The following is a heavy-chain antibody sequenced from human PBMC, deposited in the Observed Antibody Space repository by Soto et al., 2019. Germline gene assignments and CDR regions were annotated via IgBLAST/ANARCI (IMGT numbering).Heavy chain of an antibody. CDR2: IYYSGST. J-gene: IGHJ6*02. Sequence: PSETLSLTCTVSGGSISSYYWSWIRQPPGKGLEWIGYIYYSGSTNYNPSLKSRVTISVDTSKNQFSLKLSSVTAADTAVYYCARGVAARALRGYYYYGMDVWGQGTTVTVS. CDR3: ARGVAARALRGYYYYGMDV. CDR1: GGSISSYY. D-gene: IGHD6-6*01. V-gene: IGHV4-59*01.